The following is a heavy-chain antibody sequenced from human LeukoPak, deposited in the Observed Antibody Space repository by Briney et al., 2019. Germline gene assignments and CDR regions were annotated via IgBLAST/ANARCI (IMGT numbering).Heavy chain of an antibody. CDR3: ARDRPPYYYGLTQYYYYGMDV. CDR2: IKQDGSEK. Sequence: GGSLRLFCAASGFTLSSYWMSWVRQAPGKGLEWVANIKQDGSEKYYVDSVKGRFTISRDNAKNSLYLQMNSLRAEDTAVYYCARDRPPYYYGLTQYYYYGMDVWGQGTTVTVSS. CDR1: GFTLSSYW. V-gene: IGHV3-7*01. D-gene: IGHD3-10*01. J-gene: IGHJ6*02.